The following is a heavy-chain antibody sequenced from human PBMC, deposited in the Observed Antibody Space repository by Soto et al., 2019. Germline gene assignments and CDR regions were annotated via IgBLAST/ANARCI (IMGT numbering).Heavy chain of an antibody. CDR1: GFTFRNYW. Sequence: EVQLVESGGGLVQPGGSLRLSCAASGFTFRNYWMHWVRQAPGKGLVWVSRVNSDGDTTYYADSVKGRFTISRDNAKNTLHLQMNSLGAEDTAVYYCASNYAYAEGYYFYGIDVWGQETTVTVSS. J-gene: IGHJ6*02. CDR3: ASNYAYAEGYYFYGIDV. CDR2: VNSDGDTT. V-gene: IGHV3-74*01. D-gene: IGHD3-16*01.